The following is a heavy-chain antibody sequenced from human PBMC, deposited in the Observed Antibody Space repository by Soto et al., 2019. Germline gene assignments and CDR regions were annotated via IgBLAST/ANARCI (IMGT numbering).Heavy chain of an antibody. CDR3: ARMARYFDWPYARHAFDI. V-gene: IGHV4-59*01. J-gene: IGHJ3*02. CDR2: IYYSGST. CDR1: GGSISSYY. Sequence: PSETLSLTCTVSGGSISSYYWSWIRQPPGKGLEWIGYIYYSGSTNYNPSLKSRVTISVDTSKNQFSLKLSSVTAADTAVYYCARMARYFDWPYARHAFDIWGQGTMVTVSS. D-gene: IGHD3-9*01.